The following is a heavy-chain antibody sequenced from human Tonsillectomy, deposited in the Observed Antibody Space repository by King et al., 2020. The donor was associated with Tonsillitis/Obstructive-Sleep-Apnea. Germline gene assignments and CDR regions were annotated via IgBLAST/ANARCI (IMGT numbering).Heavy chain of an antibody. V-gene: IGHV4-59*08. J-gene: IGHJ4*02. CDR3: ARRRGHYSLDY. Sequence: VQLQESGPGLVKPSETLSLTCTVSGGSISSYYWSWIRQPPGKGLEWIGYIYYTGSTNYNPSLKSRVTLSVDTSKNPFSLRLSSVTATDTAVYYCARRRGHYSLDYWGQGTLVTVSS. CDR2: IYYTGST. D-gene: IGHD2-21*01. CDR1: GGSISSYY.